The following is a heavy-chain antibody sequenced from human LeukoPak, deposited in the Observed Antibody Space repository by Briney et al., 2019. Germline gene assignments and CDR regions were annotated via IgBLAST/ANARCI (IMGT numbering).Heavy chain of an antibody. V-gene: IGHV4-31*03. J-gene: IGHJ5*02. CDR1: GGSISSGGYY. D-gene: IGHD3-10*01. CDR3: ARDAPYYGFDP. Sequence: SETLSLTCTVSGGSISSGGYYWSWIRQHPGNGLEWIGYIYYSGSTYYNPSLKSRVTISVDTSKNQFSLKLSSVTAADTAVYYCARDAPYYGFDPWGQGTLVTVSS. CDR2: IYYSGST.